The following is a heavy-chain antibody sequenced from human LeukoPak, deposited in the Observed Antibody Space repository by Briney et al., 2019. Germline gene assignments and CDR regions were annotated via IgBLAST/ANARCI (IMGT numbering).Heavy chain of an antibody. CDR3: AKDLSWWAAADY. V-gene: IGHV3-23*01. J-gene: IGHJ4*02. Sequence: GGSLRLSCAASGFTFSGFAMSWVRRTPGKGLEWVSGVGGDERKHYADSVRGRFTISRDNSMNTVHLQMNSLRVEDTAVYYCAKDLSWWAAADYWGQGALVTVSS. CDR1: GFTFSGFA. D-gene: IGHD2-15*01. CDR2: VGGDERK.